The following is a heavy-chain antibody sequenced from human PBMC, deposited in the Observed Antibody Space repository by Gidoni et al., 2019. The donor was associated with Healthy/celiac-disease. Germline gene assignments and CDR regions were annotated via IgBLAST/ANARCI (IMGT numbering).Heavy chain of an antibody. CDR1: GFHFSSSA. CDR2: ISSNGGST. J-gene: IGHJ6*02. Sequence: EVQLVESGGGLVQPGGSLRLSCAASGFHFSSSAMHWVRQAPGKGLEYVSAISSNGGSTYYANSVKGRFTISRDNSKNTLYLQMGSLRAEDMAVYYCARMGYCSSTSCQGVYYYGMDVWGQGTTVTVSS. V-gene: IGHV3-64*01. CDR3: ARMGYCSSTSCQGVYYYGMDV. D-gene: IGHD2-2*01.